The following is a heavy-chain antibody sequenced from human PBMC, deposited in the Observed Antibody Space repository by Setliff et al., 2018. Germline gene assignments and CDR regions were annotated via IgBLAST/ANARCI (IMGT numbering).Heavy chain of an antibody. Sequence: SETLSLTCAVYGDSFSDYYWSWIRQPPGKGLEWIEEINHRGSTNYSPSLRSRVTMSVDSSKKQLSLKLTTVTAADTAVYYCVRDRTAYSYGLDVWAQGTTVTVSS. J-gene: IGHJ6*02. V-gene: IGHV4-34*01. CDR3: VRDRTAYSYGLDV. CDR2: INHRGST. D-gene: IGHD5-18*01. CDR1: GDSFSDYY.